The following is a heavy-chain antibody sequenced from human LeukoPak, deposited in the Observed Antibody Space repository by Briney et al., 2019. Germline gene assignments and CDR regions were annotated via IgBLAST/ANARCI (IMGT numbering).Heavy chain of an antibody. Sequence: GGSLKISFKGSGYRFTSYWIGWVRQMPGKGLEWMGIIYPGDSDTRYSPSFQGQATISADKSISTAYLQWSSLKASDTAMYYCARHQGQWLSEEIDYWGQGTLVTVSS. V-gene: IGHV5-51*01. J-gene: IGHJ4*02. D-gene: IGHD6-19*01. CDR3: ARHQGQWLSEEIDY. CDR2: IYPGDSDT. CDR1: GYRFTSYW.